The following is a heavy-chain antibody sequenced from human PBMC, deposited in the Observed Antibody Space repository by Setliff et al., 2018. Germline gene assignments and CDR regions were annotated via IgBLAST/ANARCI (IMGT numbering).Heavy chain of an antibody. Sequence: GESLKISCTASGFTFGDYAMSWVRQAPGKGLEWVGFIRSKAYGGTTEYAASVKGRFTISRDDSKSIAYLQMNSLKTEDTAVYYCTRSPYQLLYFYYYYYMDVWGKGTTVTVSS. CDR2: IRSKAYGGTT. D-gene: IGHD2-2*02. CDR3: TRSPYQLLYFYYYYYMDV. CDR1: GFTFGDYA. J-gene: IGHJ6*03. V-gene: IGHV3-49*04.